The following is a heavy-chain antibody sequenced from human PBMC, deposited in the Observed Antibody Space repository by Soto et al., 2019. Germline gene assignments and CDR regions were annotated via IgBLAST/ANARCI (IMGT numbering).Heavy chain of an antibody. CDR3: AKDLRTTISDYGMAV. CDR2: ISYDETNE. V-gene: IGHV3-30*18. CDR1: GFTFGSHG. J-gene: IGHJ6*02. Sequence: QVQLVESGGGLVQPGGSLRLTCVASGFTFGSHGMHWVRQAPGKGLEWVAVISYDETNEHYVDSVKGRFTISRDNSKRILYLQMNRLRPEDTAVYKCAKDLRTTISDYGMAVWGPGTTVTVSS.